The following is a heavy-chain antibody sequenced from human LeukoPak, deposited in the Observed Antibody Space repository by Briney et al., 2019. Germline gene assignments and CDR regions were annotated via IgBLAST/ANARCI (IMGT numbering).Heavy chain of an antibody. CDR2: IYYSGST. D-gene: IGHD4-17*01. V-gene: IGHV4-31*03. J-gene: IGHJ4*02. CDR3: ARGSPVTTLSPDY. Sequence: SQTLSLTCTVSGGSISGGGYYWSWIRQHPGKGLEWIGYIYYSGSTYYNPSLKSRVTISVDTSKNQFSLKLSSVTAADTAVYYCARGSPVTTLSPDYWGQGTLVTVSS. CDR1: GGSISGGGYY.